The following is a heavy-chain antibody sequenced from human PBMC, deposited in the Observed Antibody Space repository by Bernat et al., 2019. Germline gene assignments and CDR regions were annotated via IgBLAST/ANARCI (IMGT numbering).Heavy chain of an antibody. CDR2: IYYSGST. J-gene: IGHJ4*02. CDR3: ARRPLVGGEKRGGFYFDY. V-gene: IGHV4-59*08. Sequence: QVQLQESGPGLVKPSETLSLTCTVSGGSISSYYWSWIRQPPGKGLEWIGYIYYSGSTNYNPSLKSQVTISVDAAKNQFSRELSSVTAADTAVYCCARRPLVGGEKRGGFYFDYWGQGTLVTVSS. D-gene: IGHD1-26*01. CDR1: GGSISSYY.